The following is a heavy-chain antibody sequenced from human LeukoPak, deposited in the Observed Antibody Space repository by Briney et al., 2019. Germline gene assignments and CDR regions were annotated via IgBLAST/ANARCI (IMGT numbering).Heavy chain of an antibody. V-gene: IGHV3-30*03. Sequence: PGGSLRLSCAASGFTFNSYGMHWVRQAPGKGLEWVAVISYDGGNKYYADSVKGRFTISRDNSKNTLYLQMNSLRAEDTAVYYCARDTHLEQLVPNYFDYWGQGTLVTVSS. CDR2: ISYDGGNK. D-gene: IGHD6-13*01. CDR3: ARDTHLEQLVPNYFDY. J-gene: IGHJ4*02. CDR1: GFTFNSYG.